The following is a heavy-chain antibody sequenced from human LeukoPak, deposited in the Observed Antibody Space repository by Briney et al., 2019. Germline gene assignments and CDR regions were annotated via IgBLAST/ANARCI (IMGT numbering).Heavy chain of an antibody. CDR1: GFTFSSYA. CDR2: ISSNGGST. Sequence: GGSLRLSCAASGFTFSSYAMHWVRQAPRKGLEYVSAISSNGGSTYYANSVKGRFTISRDNSKNTLYLQMGSLRAEDMAVYYCARGGGIVVVPAAFDCWGQGTLVTVSS. D-gene: IGHD2-2*01. CDR3: ARGGGIVVVPAAFDC. V-gene: IGHV3-64*01. J-gene: IGHJ4*02.